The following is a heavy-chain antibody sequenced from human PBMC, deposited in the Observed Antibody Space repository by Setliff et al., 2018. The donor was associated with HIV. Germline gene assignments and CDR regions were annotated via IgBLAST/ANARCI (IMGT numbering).Heavy chain of an antibody. Sequence: GGSLRLSCAASGFTFDDYAMHWVRQAPGKGLEWVSGITWNSGSIAYADSVKGRFTISRENAKNSLYLQMNSLRAEDMALYYCAKGRYSSSWYYFNYWGQGTLVTVSS. CDR1: GFTFDDYA. CDR2: ITWNSGSI. CDR3: AKGRYSSSWYYFNY. D-gene: IGHD6-13*01. V-gene: IGHV3-9*03. J-gene: IGHJ4*02.